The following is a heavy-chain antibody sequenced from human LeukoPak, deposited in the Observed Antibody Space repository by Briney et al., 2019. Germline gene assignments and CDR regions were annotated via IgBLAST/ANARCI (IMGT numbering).Heavy chain of an antibody. CDR1: GGSISSSSYY. J-gene: IGHJ4*02. CDR3: ARDRGLWLGELLN. V-gene: IGHV4-39*02. Sequence: PSETLSLTCTVSGGSISSSSYYWGWIRQPPGKGLEWIGSIYYSGSTYYNPSLKSRVTISVDTSKNQFSLKLSSVTAADTAVYYCARDRGLWLGELLNWGQGTLVTVSS. CDR2: IYYSGST. D-gene: IGHD3-10*01.